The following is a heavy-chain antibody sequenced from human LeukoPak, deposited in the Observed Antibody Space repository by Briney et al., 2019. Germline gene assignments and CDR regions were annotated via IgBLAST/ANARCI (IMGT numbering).Heavy chain of an antibody. D-gene: IGHD6-13*01. CDR1: GGTFSSYA. CDR2: IIPIFGTA. Sequence: SVKVSCKASGGTFSSYAISWVRQAPGQGLEWMGGIIPIFGTANYAQKFQGRVTITTDESTSTAYMELSSLRSDDTAVYYCATDTSYSWYDTFGEYWGQGTLVTVSS. V-gene: IGHV1-69*05. CDR3: ATDTSYSWYDTFGEY. J-gene: IGHJ4*02.